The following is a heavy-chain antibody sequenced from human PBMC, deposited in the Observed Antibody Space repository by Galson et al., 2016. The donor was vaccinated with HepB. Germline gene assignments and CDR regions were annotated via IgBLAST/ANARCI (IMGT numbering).Heavy chain of an antibody. D-gene: IGHD5-18*01. J-gene: IGHJ4*02. CDR1: GXXFSXXX. CDR3: XXGAWIQLPXXY. CDR2: XXGSGGXX. V-gene: IGHV3-23*01. Sequence: SLXXXCAASGXXFSXXXMSXXXQAXXKGXXXVSXXXGSGGXXXYAXXVKGRFTISRDNSKNTLYRQMXSLRAEDTAVYYCXXGAWIQLPXXYWGQGTMVT.